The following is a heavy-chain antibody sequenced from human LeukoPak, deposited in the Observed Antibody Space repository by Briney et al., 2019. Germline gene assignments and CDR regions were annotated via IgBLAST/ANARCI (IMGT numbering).Heavy chain of an antibody. D-gene: IGHD6-19*01. CDR3: ARRSGIAVAGAFDY. V-gene: IGHV3-23*01. Sequence: GGSLRLSCAASGFTVSSNYMSWVRQAPGKGLEWVSGISGSGDSTYYADSVKGRFTISRDNSKNTLYLQMNSLGAEDTAVYYCARRSGIAVAGAFDYWGQGTLVTVSS. CDR1: GFTVSSNY. J-gene: IGHJ4*02. CDR2: ISGSGDST.